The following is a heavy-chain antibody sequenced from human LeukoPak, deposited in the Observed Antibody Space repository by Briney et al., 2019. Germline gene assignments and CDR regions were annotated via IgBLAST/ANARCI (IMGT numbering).Heavy chain of an antibody. CDR1: GFIFSDCY. D-gene: IGHD5/OR15-5a*01. V-gene: IGHV3-11*05. CDR2: ISPDGSYT. J-gene: IGHJ4*02. Sequence: GRPLRLSSAGAGFIFSDCYINCSRHYPGRELEWLAYISPDGSYTTYGDSVKGRFVISRDNAKNSVSLQINSLRVEDTALYFCASDQVSGVFDYWGQGARVTVS. CDR3: ASDQVSGVFDY.